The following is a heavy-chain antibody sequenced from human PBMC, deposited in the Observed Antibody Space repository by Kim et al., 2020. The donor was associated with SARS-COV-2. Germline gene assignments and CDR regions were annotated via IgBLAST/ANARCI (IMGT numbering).Heavy chain of an antibody. CDR1: GFTFSSYA. Sequence: GGSLRLSCAASGFTFSSYAMTWVRRASGKGLEWVSTITSSGGNAYYTDSVKGRLTISRDDSKNTLYLQMNSLRVEDTAVYYCAKAYCSSTTCYVDYWGQGTLVTVSS. CDR3: AKAYCSSTTCYVDY. J-gene: IGHJ4*02. V-gene: IGHV3-23*01. D-gene: IGHD2-2*01. CDR2: ITSSGGNA.